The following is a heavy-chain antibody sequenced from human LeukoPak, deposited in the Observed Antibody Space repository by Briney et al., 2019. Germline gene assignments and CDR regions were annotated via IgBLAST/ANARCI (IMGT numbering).Heavy chain of an antibody. J-gene: IGHJ4*02. Sequence: SETLSLTCTVSGDSLSSHYWSWIRQPPGKGLEWIGYIYGSGSTHYDPSLRSRVTISEDTSKNQFSLKLTSVTAADTAVYYCARDCPSGYFAYWGQGTPVTVSS. CDR2: IYGSGST. CDR1: GDSLSSHY. D-gene: IGHD3-10*01. V-gene: IGHV4-4*08. CDR3: ARDCPSGYFAY.